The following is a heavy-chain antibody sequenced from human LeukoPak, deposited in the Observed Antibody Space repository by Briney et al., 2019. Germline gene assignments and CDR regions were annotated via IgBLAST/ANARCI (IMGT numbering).Heavy chain of an antibody. CDR2: VNSDGSST. CDR3: VRFGEFALDY. J-gene: IGHJ4*02. CDR1: GFTFRNHW. Sequence: GGSLRLSCAVSGFTFRNHWMHWVRQAPGKGLVWVSRVNSDGSSTRYADSVKGRFTISRDNAKNTLYLQMNSLRAEDTAVYYCVRFGEFALDYWGQGTVVTFSS. D-gene: IGHD3-10*01. V-gene: IGHV3-74*01.